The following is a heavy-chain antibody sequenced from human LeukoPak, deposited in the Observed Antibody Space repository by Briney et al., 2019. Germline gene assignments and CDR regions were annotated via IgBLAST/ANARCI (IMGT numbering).Heavy chain of an antibody. CDR1: GFTFSSSW. D-gene: IGHD6-19*01. J-gene: IGHJ4*02. CDR3: ARENGGLIAAAGTAIAVAGTPFDS. CDR2: INSGGTST. Sequence: GGSLRLSCAASGFTFSSSWMHWVRQAPGKGLVWVSRINSGGTSTSYADSVKGRFSISRDDAKNTVYLQMNSLRAEDTAVYYCARENGGLIAAAGTAIAVAGTPFDSWGQGTLVTVSS. V-gene: IGHV3-74*01.